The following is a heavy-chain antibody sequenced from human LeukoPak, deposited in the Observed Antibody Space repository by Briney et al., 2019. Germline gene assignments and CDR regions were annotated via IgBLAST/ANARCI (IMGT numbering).Heavy chain of an antibody. CDR2: INHSGST. D-gene: IGHD5-18*01. V-gene: IGHV4-34*01. CDR1: GGSFSGYY. Sequence: SETLSLTCAVYGGSFSGYYWSWIRQPPGKGLEWIGEINHSGSTNYNPSLKSRVTISVDTSKNQFSLKLRSVTAAATAVYYCARGAQLRLRGGFDYWGQGTLVTVSS. CDR3: ARGAQLRLRGGFDY. J-gene: IGHJ4*02.